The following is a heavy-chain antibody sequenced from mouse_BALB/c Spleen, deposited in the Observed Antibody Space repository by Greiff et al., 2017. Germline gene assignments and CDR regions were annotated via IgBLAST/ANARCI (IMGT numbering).Heavy chain of an antibody. Sequence: VQLQQSGAELVRLGSSVKMSCKASGYTFTSYWMHWVKQRPGQGLEWIGYINPSTGYTEYNQKFKDKATLTADKSSSTAYMQLSSLTSEDSAVYYCARSSYYGNYVWFAYWGQGTLVTVSA. CDR2: INPSTGYT. CDR3: ARSSYYGNYVWFAY. CDR1: GYTFTSYW. J-gene: IGHJ3*01. D-gene: IGHD2-10*01. V-gene: IGHV1-4*01.